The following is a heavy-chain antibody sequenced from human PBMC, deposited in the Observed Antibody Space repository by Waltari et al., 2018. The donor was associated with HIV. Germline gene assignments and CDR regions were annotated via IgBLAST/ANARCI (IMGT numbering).Heavy chain of an antibody. CDR2: ICSSSSYI. D-gene: IGHD3-22*01. Sequence: EVQLVESGGGLVKPGGSLRLCCAASGFPCSSYRMNCVPLAPGKGIEGVSSICSSSSYIYYADSVKGRFTISRDNAKNSLYLQMNSLRAEDTAVYYCARYDSSGYYRIDYWGQGTLVTVSS. J-gene: IGHJ4*02. CDR1: GFPCSSYR. V-gene: IGHV3-21*01. CDR3: ARYDSSGYYRIDY.